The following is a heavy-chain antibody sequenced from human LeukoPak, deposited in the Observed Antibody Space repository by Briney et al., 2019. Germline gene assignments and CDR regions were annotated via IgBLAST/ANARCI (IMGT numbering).Heavy chain of an antibody. CDR2: LYYSGTT. Sequence: SETLSLTCAVSGGSTRSDYWSWIRQPPGKGLECIGYLYYSGTTNYNPSLKSRVTISADTSKNQFSLKLSSVTSADTAVYYCARRATYYGMDVWGQGTTVTVSS. J-gene: IGHJ6*02. CDR3: ARRATYYGMDV. V-gene: IGHV4-59*08. CDR1: GGSTRSDY.